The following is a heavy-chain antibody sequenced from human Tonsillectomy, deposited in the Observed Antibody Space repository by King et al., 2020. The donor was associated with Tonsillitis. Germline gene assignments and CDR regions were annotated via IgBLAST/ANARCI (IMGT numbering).Heavy chain of an antibody. V-gene: IGHV2-26*01. CDR3: ARIFAGVDTAFMDV. J-gene: IGHJ6*02. CDR2: IFSNDEK. D-gene: IGHD5-18*01. Sequence: TLKESGPVLVKPTETLTLTCTVSGFSLRNTRMGVSWIRQPPGKALEWLAFIFSNDEKSYSTSLKSRLTISKDTSKSQVVLTMTNMDPVDTATYYCARIFAGVDTAFMDVWGQGTTVTVSS. CDR1: GFSLRNTRMG.